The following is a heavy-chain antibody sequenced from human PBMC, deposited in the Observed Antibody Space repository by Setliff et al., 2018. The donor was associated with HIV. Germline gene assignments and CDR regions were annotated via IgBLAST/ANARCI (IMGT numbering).Heavy chain of an antibody. V-gene: IGHV3-33*03. Sequence: LRLSCAASGFTFSAHGMHWVRQAPGKGLEWVAFINYDESSEYYVDSVKGRVTISRDNAKNSMDLQMNSLRAEDTAIYYCARKLRPGHGVDVWGQGTTVTVSS. D-gene: IGHD3-10*01. CDR3: ARKLRPGHGVDV. CDR2: INYDESSE. J-gene: IGHJ6*02. CDR1: GFTFSAHG.